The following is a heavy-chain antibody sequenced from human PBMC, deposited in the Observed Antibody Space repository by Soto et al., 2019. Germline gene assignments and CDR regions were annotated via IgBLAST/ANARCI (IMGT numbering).Heavy chain of an antibody. J-gene: IGHJ5*02. Sequence: EVQLLESGGGLVQPGGSLRLSCADSGFTFSSYAMSWVRQAPGKGLEWVSAISGSGGSTYYADSVKGRFTISRDNSKNTLYLQMNSLRAEDTAVYYCAKDGRSEQQLVPLWFDPWGQGTLVTVSS. V-gene: IGHV3-23*01. D-gene: IGHD6-13*01. CDR2: ISGSGGST. CDR3: AKDGRSEQQLVPLWFDP. CDR1: GFTFSSYA.